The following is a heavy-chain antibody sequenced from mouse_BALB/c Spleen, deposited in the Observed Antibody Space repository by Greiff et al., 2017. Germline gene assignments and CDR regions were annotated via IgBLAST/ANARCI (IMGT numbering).Heavy chain of an antibody. J-gene: IGHJ2*01. CDR2: IWAGGST. Sequence: VKVVESGPGLVAPSQSLSITCTVSGFSLTSYGVHWVRQPPGKGLEWLGVIWAGGSTNYNSALMSRLSISKDNSKSQVFLKMNSLQTDDTAMYYCARDLVYPLDYWGQGTTLTVSS. CDR1: GFSLTSYG. V-gene: IGHV2-9*02. CDR3: ARDLVYPLDY. D-gene: IGHD2-10*02.